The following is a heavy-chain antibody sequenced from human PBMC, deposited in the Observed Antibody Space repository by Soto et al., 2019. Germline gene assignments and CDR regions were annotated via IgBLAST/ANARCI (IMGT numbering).Heavy chain of an antibody. D-gene: IGHD2-15*01. V-gene: IGHV3-74*01. CDR3: ARISQGTYCRGCNCSSDY. CDR2: INGDGIST. Sequence: EVQLVESGGDLVPPGGSLRLSCAASGFTFSSYWMHWVRQDPEKGLVWVSRINGDGISTSYADSVKGRFTISRDNAKDTLYLHMNSLGAEYIAVYYCARISQGTYCRGCNCSSDYWGQGTLVTVSS. CDR1: GFTFSSYW. J-gene: IGHJ4*02.